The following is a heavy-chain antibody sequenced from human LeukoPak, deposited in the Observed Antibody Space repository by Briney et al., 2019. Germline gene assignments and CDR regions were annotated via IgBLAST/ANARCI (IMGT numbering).Heavy chain of an antibody. CDR3: AREYSTSSEGDYFDY. CDR2: IYHSGST. V-gene: IGHV4-59*01. J-gene: IGHJ4*02. D-gene: IGHD6-6*01. CDR1: GASITTYY. Sequence: SETLSLTCTVSGASITTYYWTWIRQPPGKGLEWIGYIYHSGSTNYNPSLKSRVTISLDTSRNQFSLRLSSVTAADTAVYFCAREYSTSSEGDYFDYGGQGSLVTVSS.